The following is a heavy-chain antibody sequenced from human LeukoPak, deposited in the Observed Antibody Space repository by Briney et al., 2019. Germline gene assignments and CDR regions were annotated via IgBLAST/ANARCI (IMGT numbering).Heavy chain of an antibody. CDR2: INHSGST. D-gene: IGHD3-3*01. CDR1: GGSFSGYY. CDR3: ARDSTYYDFWSGYLIKAYGMDV. Sequence: SETLSLTCAVYGGSFSGYYWSWIRQPPGKGLEWIGEINHSGSTNYNPSLKSRVTISVDTSKNQFSLKLSSVTAADTAVYYCARDSTYYDFWSGYLIKAYGMDVWGQGTTVTVSS. J-gene: IGHJ6*02. V-gene: IGHV4-34*01.